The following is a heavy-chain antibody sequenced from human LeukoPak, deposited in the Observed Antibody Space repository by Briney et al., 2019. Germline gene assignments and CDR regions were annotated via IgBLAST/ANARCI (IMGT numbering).Heavy chain of an antibody. D-gene: IGHD5-18*01. CDR3: ARSDGYGLVGI. Sequence: SETLSLTCTVSGGSITSSYFYWGWIRQPPGKGLEWIGSIYHSGSNYYNPSLKSRVTISVDTSKNQFSLKLNSVTAADTAVYYCARSDGYGLVGIWGQGTMVTVSS. J-gene: IGHJ3*02. CDR1: GGSITSSYFY. CDR2: IYHSGSN. V-gene: IGHV4-39*07.